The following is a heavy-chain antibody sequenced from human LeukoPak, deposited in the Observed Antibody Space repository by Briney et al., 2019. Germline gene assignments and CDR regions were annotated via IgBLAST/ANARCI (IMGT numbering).Heavy chain of an antibody. CDR2: IYASGST. D-gene: IGHD1-26*01. CDR1: GGSISSYS. V-gene: IGHV4-4*07. J-gene: IGHJ4*02. CDR3: ARVPSIVGATTSHFLDY. Sequence: SETLSLTCTVSGGSISSYSWSWIRQPAGKGLEWIGRIYASGSTSYNPSLRSRVTMSEDTSKNQFSLKLSSVTAADTAVYYCARVPSIVGATTSHFLDYWGQGTLVTVSS.